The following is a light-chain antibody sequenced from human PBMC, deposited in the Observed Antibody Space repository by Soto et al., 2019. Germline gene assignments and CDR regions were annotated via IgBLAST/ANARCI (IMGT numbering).Light chain of an antibody. V-gene: IGKV1-9*01. Sequence: DIQLTQSPSFLSASVGGRVTITCRASQAISSHLAWYQQKPGKAPNLLIYGASTLQSGVPSRFSGSGSGTQFTLTISSLQPEDFAVYYCQQYGSSGTFGQGTKVDIK. CDR1: QAISSH. CDR3: QQYGSSGT. CDR2: GAS. J-gene: IGKJ1*01.